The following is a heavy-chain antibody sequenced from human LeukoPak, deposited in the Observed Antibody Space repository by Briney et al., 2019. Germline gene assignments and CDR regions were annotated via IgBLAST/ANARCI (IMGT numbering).Heavy chain of an antibody. J-gene: IGHJ4*02. CDR3: AEGPSSRDY. V-gene: IGHV3-23*01. D-gene: IGHD6-13*01. CDR2: ITNSGEYT. Sequence: PGGSLRHSCAASGFTLTSYAMCWVRQAPGKGLEWVSAITNSGEYTYYTDSVKGRFTISRDNSKNTLYLQMNSLRAEDTAVYYCAEGPSSRDYSGQGRLVTVSS. CDR1: GFTLTSYA.